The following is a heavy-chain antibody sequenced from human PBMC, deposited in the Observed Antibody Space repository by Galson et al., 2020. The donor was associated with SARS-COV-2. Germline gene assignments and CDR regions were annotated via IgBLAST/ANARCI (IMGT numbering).Heavy chain of an antibody. V-gene: IGHV4-59*08. Sequence: SETLSLTCTVSGGSMGSYYWSWIRQTPRKGLEWIGYIYDSGSTNYNPSLKSRVTISLDKSNNQVSLSLSSVTAADTAIYYCAKHAGYYYGDGLYWGQGTLVTVSS. CDR3: AKHAGYYYGDGLY. D-gene: IGHD3-3*01. CDR1: GGSMGSYY. CDR2: IYDSGST. J-gene: IGHJ4*02.